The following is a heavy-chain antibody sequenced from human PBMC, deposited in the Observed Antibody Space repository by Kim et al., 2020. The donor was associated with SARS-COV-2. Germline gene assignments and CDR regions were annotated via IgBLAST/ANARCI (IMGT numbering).Heavy chain of an antibody. D-gene: IGHD2-8*01. CDR3: AIDGPNVWSYYFDT. Sequence: GGSLRLSCAASGFTFSDYYMSWIRQAPGKGLEWVSYISSSGSTIYYADSVKGRFTISRDDAKNSLYLQMNSLRAEDTAVYYCAIDGPNVWSYYFDTWGQGALVTVSS. J-gene: IGHJ4*02. CDR2: ISSSGSTI. CDR1: GFTFSDYY. V-gene: IGHV3-11*01.